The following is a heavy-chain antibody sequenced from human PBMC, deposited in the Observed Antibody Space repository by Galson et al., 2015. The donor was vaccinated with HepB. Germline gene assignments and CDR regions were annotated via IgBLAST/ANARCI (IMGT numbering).Heavy chain of an antibody. V-gene: IGHV1-69*13. Sequence: SVKVSCKASGGTFSSYAISWVRQAPGQGLEWMGGIIPIFGTANYAQKFQGRVTITADESTSTAYMELSSLRSEDTAVYYCARCLVVPAAISYYGMDVWGQGTTVTVS. CDR1: GGTFSSYA. D-gene: IGHD2-2*01. J-gene: IGHJ6*02. CDR2: IIPIFGTA. CDR3: ARCLVVPAAISYYGMDV.